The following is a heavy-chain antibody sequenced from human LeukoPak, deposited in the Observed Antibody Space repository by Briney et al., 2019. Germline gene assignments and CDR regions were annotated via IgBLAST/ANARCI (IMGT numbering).Heavy chain of an antibody. CDR1: GYTFTGYY. D-gene: IGHD2-2*01. CDR2: INPNSGGT. V-gene: IGHV1-2*02. J-gene: IGHJ4*02. CDR3: AREGYCSSTSCYYFDY. Sequence: GASVKVSCKASGYTFTGYYMHWVRQATGQGLEWMGWINPNSGGTNYAQKFQGRVTMTRDTSISTAYMELSRLRSDDTAVYYCAREGYCSSTSCYYFDYWGQGTLVTVSS.